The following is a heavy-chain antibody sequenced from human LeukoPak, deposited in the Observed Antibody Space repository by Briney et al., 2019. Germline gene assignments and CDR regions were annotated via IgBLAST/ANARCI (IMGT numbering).Heavy chain of an antibody. Sequence: LGESLKISCKGSGYSFTRYWISWVRQMPGKGLEWMGRIDPRDSYTKYSPSFQGHVSISADKSISTAYLQWSSLKASDTATYYCARLESSGYYVYWGQGTLVTVSS. CDR3: ARLESSGYYVY. V-gene: IGHV5-10-1*01. CDR2: IDPRDSYT. D-gene: IGHD3-22*01. CDR1: GYSFTRYW. J-gene: IGHJ4*02.